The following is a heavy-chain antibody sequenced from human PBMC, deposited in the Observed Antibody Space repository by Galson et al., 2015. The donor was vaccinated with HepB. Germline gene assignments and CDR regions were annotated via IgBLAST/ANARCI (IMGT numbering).Heavy chain of an antibody. CDR3: ARAREYDSSGYYSYYGMDV. CDR1: GFSLSSYS. J-gene: IGHJ6*02. Sequence: SLRLSCAASGFSLSSYSMNWVRQAPGKGLDWVSYISTSSKTIYYADSVKGRFTISRDNAKNSHYLQMNGLRAEDTAVYFCARAREYDSSGYYSYYGMDVWGQGTTVTVSS. V-gene: IGHV3-48*01. D-gene: IGHD3-22*01. CDR2: ISTSSKTI.